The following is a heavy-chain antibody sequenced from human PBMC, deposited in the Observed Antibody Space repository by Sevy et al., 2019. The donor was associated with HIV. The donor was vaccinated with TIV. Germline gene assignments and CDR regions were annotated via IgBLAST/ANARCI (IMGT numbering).Heavy chain of an antibody. CDR1: GLTFSSYW. Sequence: GGSLRLSCAASGLTFSSYWMSWVRQAPGKGLEWVANIKQDGSEKYYVDSVKGRFTISRDNAKNSLYLQMNSLRAEDTAVYYCARDPYHDSSGYNPPGAFDIWGQGTMVTVSS. CDR2: IKQDGSEK. V-gene: IGHV3-7*03. D-gene: IGHD3-22*01. CDR3: ARDPYHDSSGYNPPGAFDI. J-gene: IGHJ3*02.